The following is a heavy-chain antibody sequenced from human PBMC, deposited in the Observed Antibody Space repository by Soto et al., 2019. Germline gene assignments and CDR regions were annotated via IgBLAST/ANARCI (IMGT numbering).Heavy chain of an antibody. D-gene: IGHD3-3*01. Sequence: SVTVSCKASGGTFSSYTISWVRQAPGQGLEWMGRIIPILGIANYAQKFQGRVTITADKSTSTAYMELSSLRSEDTAVYYCARALFGVELGAFDIWGQGTMVTVSS. CDR2: IIPILGIA. CDR1: GGTFSSYT. V-gene: IGHV1-69*02. J-gene: IGHJ3*02. CDR3: ARALFGVELGAFDI.